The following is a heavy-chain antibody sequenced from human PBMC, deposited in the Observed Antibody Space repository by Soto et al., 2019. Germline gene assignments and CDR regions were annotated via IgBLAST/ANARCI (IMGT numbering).Heavy chain of an antibody. CDR2: ISAGGGNT. J-gene: IGHJ6*03. CDR1: GFTFSGYA. Sequence: EVQLLESGGGLVPPGGSLRLSCAASGFTFSGYAMNWVRQAPGKGLEWVSGISAGGGNTWYADSVKGRFTISRDNSKKTLYLQMDSLRAEDTALYYCAKVPWGLGLMDVWGKGTTVTVSS. V-gene: IGHV3-23*01. CDR3: AKVPWGLGLMDV. D-gene: IGHD7-27*01.